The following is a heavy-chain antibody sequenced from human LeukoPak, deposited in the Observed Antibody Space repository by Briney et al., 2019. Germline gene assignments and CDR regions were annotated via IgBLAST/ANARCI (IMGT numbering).Heavy chain of an antibody. J-gene: IGHJ5*02. CDR2: IYYSGST. Sequence: SETLSLTCTVSGGSISSGGYYWSWIRQHPGKGLEWIGYIYYSGSTYYNPSLKSRVTISVDTSKNQFSLKLSSVTAADTAVYYCARGITISDDKWFDPWGQGTLVTVSS. CDR3: ARGITISDDKWFDP. CDR1: GGSISSGGYY. V-gene: IGHV4-31*03. D-gene: IGHD3-3*01.